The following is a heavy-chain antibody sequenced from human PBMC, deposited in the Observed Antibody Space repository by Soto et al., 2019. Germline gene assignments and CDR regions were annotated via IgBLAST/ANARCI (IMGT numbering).Heavy chain of an antibody. D-gene: IGHD3-9*01. CDR3: AREFLTGYPYNWFDP. CDR1: GYTFTGYY. V-gene: IGHV1-2*02. Sequence: QVQLVQSGAEVKKPGASVKVTCMASGYTFTGYYMHWVRQAPGQGLEWMGWINPKNGGANYAQSFQGRVTMTRDTSVSTAYMELNRLTSDDTAVYYCAREFLTGYPYNWFDPWGQGTLVTVSS. J-gene: IGHJ5*02. CDR2: INPKNGGA.